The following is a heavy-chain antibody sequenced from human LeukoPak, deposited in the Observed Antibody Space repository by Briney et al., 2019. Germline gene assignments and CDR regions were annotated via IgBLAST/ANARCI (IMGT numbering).Heavy chain of an antibody. CDR3: ARDPYYGSGSVLAFDI. J-gene: IGHJ3*02. D-gene: IGHD3-10*01. V-gene: IGHV4-4*07. CDR2: IYTSGST. CDR1: GGSISSYY. Sequence: PSETLSLTCTVSGGSISSYYWSWIRQPAGKGLEWIGRIYTSGSTNYNPSLKSRVTMSVDTSKNQFSLKLSSVTAADTAVYYCARDPYYGSGSVLAFDIWGQGAMVTVSS.